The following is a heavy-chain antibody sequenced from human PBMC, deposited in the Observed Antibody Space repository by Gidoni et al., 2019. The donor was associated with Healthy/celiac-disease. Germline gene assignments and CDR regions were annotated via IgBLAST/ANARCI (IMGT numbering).Heavy chain of an antibody. D-gene: IGHD7-27*01. J-gene: IGHJ4*02. CDR2: IKSKTDGGTT. Sequence: EVQLVESGGGLVKPGGSLRLSCAASGFTFSNAWMNWVRQAPGKGLEWVGRIKSKTDGGTTDYAAPVKGSFTISRDDSKNTLYLQMNSLKTEDTAVYYCTTLEGARRRDWGYWGQGTLVTVSS. CDR1: GFTFSNAW. CDR3: TTLEGARRRDWGY. V-gene: IGHV3-15*07.